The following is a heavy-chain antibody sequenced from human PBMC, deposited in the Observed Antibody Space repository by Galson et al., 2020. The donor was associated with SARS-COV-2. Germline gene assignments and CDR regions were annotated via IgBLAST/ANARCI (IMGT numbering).Heavy chain of an antibody. J-gene: IGHJ4*02. Sequence: ASVKVSCKASGYTFTSYYMHWVRQVPGQGLEWMGIINPSGGSTSYAQKFQGRVTMTRDTSTSTVYMELSSLRSEDTAVYYCARVPNSPNYYDSSGYGFEGGFDYWGQGTLVTVSS. V-gene: IGHV1-46*03. CDR1: GYTFTSYY. D-gene: IGHD3-22*01. CDR2: INPSGGST. CDR3: ARVPNSPNYYDSSGYGFEGGFDY.